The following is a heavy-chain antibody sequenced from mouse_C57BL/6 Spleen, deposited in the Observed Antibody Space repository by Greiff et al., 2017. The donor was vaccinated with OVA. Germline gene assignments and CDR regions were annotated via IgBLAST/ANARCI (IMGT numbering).Heavy chain of an antibody. V-gene: IGHV7-1*01. D-gene: IGHD4-1*01. CDR3: ARDAWEGGFDY. Sequence: EVKLMESGGGLVQSGRSLRLSCATSGFTFSDFYMEWVRQAPGKGLEWIAASRNKANDYTTEYSASVKGRFIVSRDTSQSILYLQMNALRAEDTAIYYCARDAWEGGFDYWGQGTTLTVSS. CDR1: GFTFSDFY. J-gene: IGHJ2*01. CDR2: SRNKANDYTT.